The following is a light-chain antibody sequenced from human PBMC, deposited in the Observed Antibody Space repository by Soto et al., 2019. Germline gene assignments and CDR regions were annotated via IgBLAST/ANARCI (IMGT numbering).Light chain of an antibody. Sequence: DVRMTQSRSTLSGSVGDRVTITCRASQTISSWFAWYQQKPGKAPKLLIYKASTLKSGVPSRFSGSGSGTEFTLTISSLQPDDFATYYCQHYNSYSEAFGQGTKVDIK. CDR3: QHYNSYSEA. CDR2: KAS. V-gene: IGKV1-5*03. J-gene: IGKJ1*01. CDR1: QTISSW.